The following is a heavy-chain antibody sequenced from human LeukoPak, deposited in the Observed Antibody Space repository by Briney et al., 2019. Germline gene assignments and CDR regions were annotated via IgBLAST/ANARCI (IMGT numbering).Heavy chain of an antibody. CDR2: ISSSGSTI. V-gene: IGHV3-48*03. CDR1: GFTFISYE. D-gene: IGHD3-10*01. J-gene: IGHJ4*02. Sequence: PGGSLRLSCAASGFTFISYEMNWVRQAPGKGLEWVSYISSSGSTIYYADSVKGRFTISRDNAKNSVYLQMNSLRAEDTAVYYCVRERGLLFDSWGQGTLVTVSS. CDR3: VRERGLLFDS.